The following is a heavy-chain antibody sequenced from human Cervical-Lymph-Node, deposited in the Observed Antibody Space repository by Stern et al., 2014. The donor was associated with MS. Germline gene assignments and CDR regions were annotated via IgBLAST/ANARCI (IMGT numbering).Heavy chain of an antibody. J-gene: IGHJ5*02. V-gene: IGHV1-69*09. CDR2: IIPILGSP. CDR3: ARAKEP. Sequence: VQLVESGAEVKKPGSSVRVSCKASGGTFTSYSINWVRQAPGQGLEWMGRIIPILGSPYYAQKFQGIVTFTADKSTGTAYMTLRSLTSDDTAVYYCARAKEPGGQGTPVTVSS. CDR1: GGTFTSYS.